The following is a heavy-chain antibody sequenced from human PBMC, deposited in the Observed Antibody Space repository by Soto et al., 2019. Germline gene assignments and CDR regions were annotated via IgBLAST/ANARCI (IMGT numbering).Heavy chain of an antibody. D-gene: IGHD5-12*01. CDR3: ARDRVEYSGYDCSDY. V-gene: IGHV3-33*08. Sequence: GGSLRLSCAASGFTFSSYGMYWVRQAPGKGLEWVAVIWYDGSNKYYADSVKGRFTISRDNSKNTLYLQMNSLRAEDKYVDYCARDRVEYSGYDCSDYWGQGTLVTVSS. CDR2: IWYDGSNK. J-gene: IGHJ4*02. CDR1: GFTFSSYG.